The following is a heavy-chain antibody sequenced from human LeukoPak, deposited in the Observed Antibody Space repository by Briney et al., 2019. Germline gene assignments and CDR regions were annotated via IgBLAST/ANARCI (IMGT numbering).Heavy chain of an antibody. D-gene: IGHD6-13*01. CDR3: ARDLAGYSSSSFDP. CDR2: IIPIFGTA. Sequence: SVKVSCKASGGTFTSYAISWVRQAPGQGLEWMGGIIPIFGTANYAQKFQGRVTITADESTSTAYMELSSLRSEDTAVYYCARDLAGYSSSSFDPWGQGTLVTVSS. V-gene: IGHV1-69*13. J-gene: IGHJ5*02. CDR1: GGTFTSYA.